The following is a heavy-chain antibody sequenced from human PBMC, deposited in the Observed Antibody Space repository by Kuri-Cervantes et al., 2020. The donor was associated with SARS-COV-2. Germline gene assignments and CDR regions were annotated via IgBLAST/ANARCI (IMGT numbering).Heavy chain of an antibody. CDR1: GYIFTDYY. CDR3: ARGGAARGVLLFFDWFEAFET. V-gene: IGHV1-2*04. Sequence: ASVKVSCKASGYIFTDYYILWVRQAPGQGLEGMGWINPNTGGTNYAQKFQGWVTMTRDTSISTDYMELNRLRSDDTGVYYCARGGAARGVLLFFDWFEAFETWGQGTMVTVSS. CDR2: INPNTGGT. D-gene: IGHD3-9*01. J-gene: IGHJ3*02.